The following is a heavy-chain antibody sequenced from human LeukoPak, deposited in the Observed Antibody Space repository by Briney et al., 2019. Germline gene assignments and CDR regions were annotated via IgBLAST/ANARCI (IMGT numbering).Heavy chain of an antibody. J-gene: IGHJ6*02. CDR2: TIPIFGTA. D-gene: IGHD2-2*01. Sequence: SVKVPCKASGGTFSSYAISWVRQAPGQGLEWMGGTIPIFGTANYAQKFQGRVTITADESTSTAYMELSSLRSEDTAVYYCARTYCSSTSCYGKAYGMDVWGQGTTVTVSS. CDR1: GGTFSSYA. CDR3: ARTYCSSTSCYGKAYGMDV. V-gene: IGHV1-69*13.